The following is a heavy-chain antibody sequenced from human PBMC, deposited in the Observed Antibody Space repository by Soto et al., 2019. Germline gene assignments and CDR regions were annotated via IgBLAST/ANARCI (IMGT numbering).Heavy chain of an antibody. CDR2: ISYDGSNK. D-gene: IGHD3-10*01. CDR1: GFAFSTCA. CDR3: AKDGYYYGSGSPCSSYYGMDV. V-gene: IGHV3-30-3*01. Sequence: GGSLRLSCAASGFAFSTCAMHWVRQAPGKGLEWVALISYDGSNKYYADSVKGRFTISRDNSKNTLYLQMNSLRAEDTAVYYCAKDGYYYGSGSPCSSYYGMDVWGQGTTVTVSS. J-gene: IGHJ6*02.